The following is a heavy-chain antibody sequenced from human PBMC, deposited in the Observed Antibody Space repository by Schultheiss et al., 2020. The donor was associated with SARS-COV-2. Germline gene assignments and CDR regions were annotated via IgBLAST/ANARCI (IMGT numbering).Heavy chain of an antibody. D-gene: IGHD3-16*01. CDR2: IYHSGST. CDR1: GYSISSGYY. Sequence: SETLSLTCAVSGYSISSGYYWGWIRQPPGKGLEWIGSIYHSGSTYYNPSLKSRVTISVDTSKNQFSLKLSSVTAADTAVYYCARGGSHIDYWGQGTLVTVSS. CDR3: ARGGSHIDY. J-gene: IGHJ4*02. V-gene: IGHV4-38-2*01.